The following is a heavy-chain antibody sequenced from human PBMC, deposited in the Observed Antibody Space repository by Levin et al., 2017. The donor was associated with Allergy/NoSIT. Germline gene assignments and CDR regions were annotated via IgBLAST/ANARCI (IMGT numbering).Heavy chain of an antibody. J-gene: IGHJ4*02. CDR1: RDTFNNYA. D-gene: IGHD5-18*01. CDR3: ATGDTSMVTE. Sequence: ASVKVSCKSSRDTFNNYAFTWVRQAPGQGLEWMGGIIPFFNTTRDAQRFQGRVTIKADESTSTVLLELNNLRFADTAIYYCATGDTSMVTEWGQGTLVTVSP. CDR2: IIPFFNTT. V-gene: IGHV1-69*13.